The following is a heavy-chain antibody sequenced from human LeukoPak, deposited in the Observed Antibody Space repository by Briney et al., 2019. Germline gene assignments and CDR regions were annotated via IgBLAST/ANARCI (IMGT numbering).Heavy chain of an antibody. CDR2: IWFDGNGV. CDR3: ARQYYYGSGSLYRGYYLDY. V-gene: IGHV3-33*01. Sequence: GGSLRLSCGTSGFIFSNFGMHWVRQAPGKGLEWVALIWFDGNGVSYTDSVEGRFTISRDNSQYRLYLQMTSLRAEDTAVYYCARQYYYGSGSLYRGYYLDYWGQGTLVTVSS. CDR1: GFIFSNFG. J-gene: IGHJ4*02. D-gene: IGHD3-10*01.